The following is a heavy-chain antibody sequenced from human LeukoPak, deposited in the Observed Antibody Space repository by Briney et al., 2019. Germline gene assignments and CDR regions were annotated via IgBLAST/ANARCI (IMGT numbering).Heavy chain of an antibody. CDR3: AKERSYGPLFFN. D-gene: IGHD5-18*01. V-gene: IGHV3-30*18. Sequence: GGSLRHSCAASGFTFSSYGMHWVRQAPGKGLEWVAVITYDGSNKYYADSVKGRFTITRDNSKSKLYLQMNSLRAEHTTVYCCAKERSYGPLFFNWGEGNL. CDR2: ITYDGSNK. CDR1: GFTFSSYG. J-gene: IGHJ1*01.